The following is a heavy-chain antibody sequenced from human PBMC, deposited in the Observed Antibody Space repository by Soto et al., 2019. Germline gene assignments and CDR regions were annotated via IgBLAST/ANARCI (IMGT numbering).Heavy chain of an antibody. Sequence: WWSLRLSCEASVFTFSGFDMHWCRQPTGKGLEWVSTIGTAGDTYYAVSVKGRFTISRDNAKNSLSLQMNSLRAGDTAVYFCARGQEVGAHFFDSWGQGTQVTVSS. D-gene: IGHD2-15*01. V-gene: IGHV3-13*01. CDR2: IGTAGDT. CDR3: ARGQEVGAHFFDS. J-gene: IGHJ4*02. CDR1: VFTFSGFD.